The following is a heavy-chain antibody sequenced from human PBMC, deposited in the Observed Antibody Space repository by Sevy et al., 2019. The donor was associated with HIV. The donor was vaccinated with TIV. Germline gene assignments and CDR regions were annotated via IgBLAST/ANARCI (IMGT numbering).Heavy chain of an antibody. V-gene: IGHV3-23*01. D-gene: IGHD3-10*01. CDR3: AKLPSTPMFREKGY. J-gene: IGHJ4*02. CDR1: GFTFTNYA. CDR2: ISDSGDTT. Sequence: GGFLRLSWAASGFTFTNYAMNWVRQAPGKGLEWVSGISDSGDTTHYAESVKGRFTISRDNSENTVSLQMSSLRAEDTAIYYCAKLPSTPMFREKGYWGQGTRVTVSS.